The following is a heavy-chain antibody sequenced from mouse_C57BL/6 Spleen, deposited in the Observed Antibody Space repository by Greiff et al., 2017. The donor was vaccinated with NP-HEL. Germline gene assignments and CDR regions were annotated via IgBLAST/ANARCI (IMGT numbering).Heavy chain of an antibody. Sequence: EVQVVESGGGLVKPGGSLKLSCAASGFTFSDYGMHWVRQAPEKGLEWVAYISSGSSTIYYADTVKGRFTISRDNAKNTLFLQMTSLRSEDTAMYYCARGGYGSSGYAMDYWGQGTSVTVSS. CDR2: ISSGSSTI. CDR1: GFTFSDYG. J-gene: IGHJ4*01. V-gene: IGHV5-17*01. D-gene: IGHD1-1*01. CDR3: ARGGYGSSGYAMDY.